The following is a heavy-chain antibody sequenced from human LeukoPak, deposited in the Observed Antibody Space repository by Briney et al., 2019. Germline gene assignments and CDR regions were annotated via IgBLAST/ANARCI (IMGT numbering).Heavy chain of an antibody. CDR2: ISSSGNII. Sequence: GGSLRLSCAASGFTFSDYYMSWIRQAPGKGLEWVSYISSSGNIIYYADSVKGRFTISRDNAKNSLYLQMNSLRAEDTAVYYCARVRHYYDSSGYYLGYWGQGTLVTVSS. CDR1: GFTFSDYY. J-gene: IGHJ4*02. CDR3: ARVRHYYDSSGYYLGY. D-gene: IGHD3-22*01. V-gene: IGHV3-11*01.